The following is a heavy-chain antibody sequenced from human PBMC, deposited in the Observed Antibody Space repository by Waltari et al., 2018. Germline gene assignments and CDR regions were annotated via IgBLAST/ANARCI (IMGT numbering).Heavy chain of an antibody. J-gene: IGHJ6*02. CDR1: GYTFTGYY. CDR3: GRVLSFRYYYGMDV. D-gene: IGHD1-1*01. Sequence: QVQLVQSGAEVKKPGASVKVSCKASGYTFTGYYMHWVRQAPGQGLGGMGWINPNSGGTNYAQKFQGRVTMTRDTSISTAYMELSRLRSDDTAVYYCGRVLSFRYYYGMDVWGQGTTVTVSS. CDR2: INPNSGGT. V-gene: IGHV1-2*02.